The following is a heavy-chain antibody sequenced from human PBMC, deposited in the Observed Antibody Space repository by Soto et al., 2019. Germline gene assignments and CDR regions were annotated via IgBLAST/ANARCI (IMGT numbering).Heavy chain of an antibody. J-gene: IGHJ5*02. V-gene: IGHV3-33*01. CDR1: GFTFSSYG. CDR2: IWNDGGNK. Sequence: PGGSLRLSCAASGFTFSSYGMHWVRQAAGKGLEWVAVIWNDGGNKYYADSVKGRFTIPRDNSKNTLYLQMNSLSAEDTAMYYCARSGLRGEWWFAPWGQGTLVTVSS. D-gene: IGHD3-10*01. CDR3: ARSGLRGEWWFAP.